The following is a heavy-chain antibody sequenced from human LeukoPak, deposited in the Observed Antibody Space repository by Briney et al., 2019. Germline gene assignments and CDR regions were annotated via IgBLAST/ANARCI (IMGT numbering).Heavy chain of an antibody. CDR1: GYSFTSYW. Sequence: HGESLKISCKGSGYSFTSYWIGWVRQMPGKGLEWMGIIYPGDSDTRYSPSFQGQVTISADKSISTAYLQWSSLKASDTAMYYCARLGGYCSSTSCYRGGYYFDYWGQGTLVTVSS. CDR3: ARLGGYCSSTSCYRGGYYFDY. V-gene: IGHV5-51*01. CDR2: IYPGDSDT. J-gene: IGHJ4*02. D-gene: IGHD2-2*01.